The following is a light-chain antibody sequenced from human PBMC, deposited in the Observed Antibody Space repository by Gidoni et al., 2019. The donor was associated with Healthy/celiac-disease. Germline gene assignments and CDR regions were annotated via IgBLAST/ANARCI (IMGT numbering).Light chain of an antibody. CDR1: QSVSSY. CDR2: DAS. Sequence: EIVLTQSPATLSLSPGESATLSCRASQSVSSYLAWYQQKPGQAPRLLIYDASNRATGIPARVSGSGSGTDFTLTISSLEPEDFAVYYCQQRSNWPRLTFGGGTKVEIK. J-gene: IGKJ4*01. CDR3: QQRSNWPRLT. V-gene: IGKV3-11*01.